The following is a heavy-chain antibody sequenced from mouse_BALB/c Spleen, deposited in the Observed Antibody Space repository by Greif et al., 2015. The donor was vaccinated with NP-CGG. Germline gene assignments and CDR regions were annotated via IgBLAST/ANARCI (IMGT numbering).Heavy chain of an antibody. CDR1: GYAFSSYW. Sequence: VKLVESGAELVRPGSSVKISCKASGYAFSSYWMNWVKQRPGLGLEWIGQIYPGDGDTNYNGKFKGKATLTADKSSSTAYMQLSSLTSEDSAVYFCARYDYDYYAMDYWGQGTSVTVSS. CDR2: IYPGDGDT. V-gene: IGHV1-80*01. D-gene: IGHD2-4*01. CDR3: ARYDYDYYAMDY. J-gene: IGHJ4*01.